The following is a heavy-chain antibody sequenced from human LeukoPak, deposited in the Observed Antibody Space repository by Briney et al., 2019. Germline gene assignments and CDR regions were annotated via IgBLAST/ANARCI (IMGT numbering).Heavy chain of an antibody. J-gene: IGHJ4*02. CDR3: ARDRPSGWYLQYYFNY. CDR1: GFTFSNYW. CDR2: IKPDGSEK. Sequence: GGSLRLPCVVSGFTFSNYWMSWVRQAPGKGLEWVANIKPDGSEKNYVDSVKGRFTISRDNAKNSLYLQMNSLRAEDTAVCYCARDRPSGWYLQYYFNYWGQGNLVTVSS. D-gene: IGHD6-19*01. V-gene: IGHV3-7*01.